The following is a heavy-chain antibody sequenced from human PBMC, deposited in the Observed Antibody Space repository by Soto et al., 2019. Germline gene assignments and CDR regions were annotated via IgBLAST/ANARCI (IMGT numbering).Heavy chain of an antibody. CDR2: IKSGHGDT. CDR1: GYTFTTYA. CDR3: ARGYEGALDY. D-gene: IGHD5-12*01. Sequence: GASVKVSCKASGYTFTTYATHWVRQAPGQRLEWMGWIKSGHGDTKYSQKFQGRVTITRDTSARTAYMELSSLRSEDTAVYYCARGYEGALDYWGQGTLVTVSS. V-gene: IGHV1-3*01. J-gene: IGHJ4*02.